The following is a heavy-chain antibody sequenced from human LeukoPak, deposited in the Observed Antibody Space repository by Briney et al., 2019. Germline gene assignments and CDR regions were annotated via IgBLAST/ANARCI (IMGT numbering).Heavy chain of an antibody. D-gene: IGHD1-1*01. CDR3: ARESGNWNDGNFDY. CDR2: IYYSGST. J-gene: IGHJ4*02. Sequence: SETLSLTCSVSGGSISSYYWSRIRQPPGKGLEWIGYIYYSGSTNYNPSLKSRVAISVDTSKNQFSLKLSSVTAADTAVYYCARESGNWNDGNFDYWGQGTLVTVSS. CDR1: GGSISSYY. V-gene: IGHV4-59*12.